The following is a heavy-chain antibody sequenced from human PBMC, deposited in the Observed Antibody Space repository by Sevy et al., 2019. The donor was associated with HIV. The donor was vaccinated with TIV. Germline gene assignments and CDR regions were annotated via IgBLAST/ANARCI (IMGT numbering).Heavy chain of an antibody. J-gene: IGHJ6*02. CDR1: GFTFSSYS. CDR2: ISSSSSTI. D-gene: IGHD4-17*01. V-gene: IGHV3-48*01. Sequence: GGSLRLSCAASGFTFSSYSMNWVRQAPGKGLEWVSYISSSSSTIYYADSVKGRFTISRDNAKNSLYLQMNSLRAEDTAVYYCAREGEVGTTVPNYYYYGMDVWGQGTTVTVSS. CDR3: AREGEVGTTVPNYYYYGMDV.